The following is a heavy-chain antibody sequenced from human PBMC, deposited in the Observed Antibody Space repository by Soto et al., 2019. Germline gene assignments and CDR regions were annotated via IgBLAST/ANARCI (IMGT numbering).Heavy chain of an antibody. D-gene: IGHD1-7*01. CDR2: IYHSGST. V-gene: IGHV4-30-2*01. CDR1: GGSISSGGYS. J-gene: IGHJ4*02. Sequence: SETLSLTCAVSGGSISSGGYSWSWIRQPPWKGLEWIGYIYHSGSTYYNPSLKSRVTISVDRSKNQFSLKLSSVTAADTAVYYCARAGGTTLLDYWGQGTLVTVSS. CDR3: ARAGGTTLLDY.